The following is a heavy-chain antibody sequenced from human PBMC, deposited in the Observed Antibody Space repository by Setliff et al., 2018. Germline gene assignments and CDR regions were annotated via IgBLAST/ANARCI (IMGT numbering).Heavy chain of an antibody. CDR1: GFPFSTYG. CDR2: NRFDGSYK. D-gene: IGHD1-1*01. CDR3: AKVKKQLIRGSGFDY. Sequence: LSLSCAAAGFPFSTYGMHWVRQAPGKGLEWVAFNRFDGSYKYDADSAKDRFTISRDNSRNTLYLQMSCLRGEDTAVYYCAKVKKQLIRGSGFDYWGQGTLVTVSS. J-gene: IGHJ4*02. V-gene: IGHV3-30*02.